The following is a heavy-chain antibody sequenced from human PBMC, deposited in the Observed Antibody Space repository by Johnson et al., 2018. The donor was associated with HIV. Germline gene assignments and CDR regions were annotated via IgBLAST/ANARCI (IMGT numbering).Heavy chain of an antibody. Sequence: QLVESGGGVVQPGRSLRLSCAASGFTFSSYGMHWVRQAPGKGLEWVAVISYDGSNKYYADSVKGRFTISRDNSKNTLYLQMNSLRAEDTAVYYCAREVGVDIVVVPAAPGAFDIWGQGTMVTVSS. D-gene: IGHD2-2*01. J-gene: IGHJ3*02. CDR2: ISYDGSNK. CDR1: GFTFSSYG. CDR3: AREVGVDIVVVPAAPGAFDI. V-gene: IGHV3-30*03.